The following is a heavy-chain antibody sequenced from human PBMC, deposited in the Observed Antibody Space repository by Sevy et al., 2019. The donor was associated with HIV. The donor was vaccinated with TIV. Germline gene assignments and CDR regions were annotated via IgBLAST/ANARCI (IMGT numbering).Heavy chain of an antibody. Sequence: GGSLRLSCAASGFTFSSYAMHWVRQAPGKGLEWVAAISYDGSNKYYADSVKGRFTISRDNSKNTLYLKMNSLRAEDTAVYYCARGRIAAAEYYFDYWGQGTLVTVSS. D-gene: IGHD6-13*01. V-gene: IGHV3-30-3*01. J-gene: IGHJ4*02. CDR3: ARGRIAAAEYYFDY. CDR1: GFTFSSYA. CDR2: ISYDGSNK.